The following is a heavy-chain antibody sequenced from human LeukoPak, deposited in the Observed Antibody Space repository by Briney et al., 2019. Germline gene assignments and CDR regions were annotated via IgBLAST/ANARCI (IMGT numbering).Heavy chain of an antibody. CDR1: GGSISSGNHY. V-gene: IGHV4-30-4*02. Sequence: SETLSLTCTVSGGSISSGNHYWSWIRQHPERGLEWIGFIHYSGSTYYKPSLRSRVTISIDTSKNQFSLKLSSVTAADTAVYYCARWYYDSSGYPYGMDVWGQGTTVTVSS. CDR2: IHYSGST. J-gene: IGHJ6*02. CDR3: ARWYYDSSGYPYGMDV. D-gene: IGHD3-22*01.